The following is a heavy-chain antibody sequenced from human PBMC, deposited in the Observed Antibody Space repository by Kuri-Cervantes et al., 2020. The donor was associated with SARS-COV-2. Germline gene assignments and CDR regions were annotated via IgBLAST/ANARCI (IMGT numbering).Heavy chain of an antibody. D-gene: IGHD4-11*01. CDR1: GGTFSSYA. J-gene: IGHJ5*02. CDR3: ARGGLRYSNTILTWFDP. V-gene: IGHV1-3*01. CDR2: INAGNGNT. Sequence: ASVKVSCKASGGTFSSYAISWVRQAPGQRLEWMGWINAGNGNTKYSQKFQGRVTITRDTSASTAYMELSSLRSDDTAVYYCARGGLRYSNTILTWFDPWGQGTLVTVSS.